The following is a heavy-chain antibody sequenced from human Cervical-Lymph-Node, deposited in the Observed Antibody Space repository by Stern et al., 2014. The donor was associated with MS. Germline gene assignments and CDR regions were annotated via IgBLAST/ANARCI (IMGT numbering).Heavy chain of an antibody. CDR3: ARSPATPSGYDRFDY. Sequence: EVHLVESGAEVKKPGESLKISCEASGYLFDDYWIGWVRQMSGRGLELVAIIFPRDSNTRYSPSVQGQVTISADNSIRTAFLQLSSLKASDPPMYYWARSPATPSGYDRFDYWGQGALVTVSS. CDR1: GYLFDDYW. D-gene: IGHD5-12*01. J-gene: IGHJ4*02. V-gene: IGHV5-51*03. CDR2: IFPRDSNT.